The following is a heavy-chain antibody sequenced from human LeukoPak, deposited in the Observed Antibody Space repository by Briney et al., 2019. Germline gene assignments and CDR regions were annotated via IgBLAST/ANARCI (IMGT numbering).Heavy chain of an antibody. CDR3: ASGAVAGPESFDY. CDR2: IYTSGST. CDR1: GGSISSGSYY. Sequence: KASETLSLTCTVSGGSISSGSYYWSWIRQPAGKGLEWIGRIYTSGSTNYNPSLKSRVTISVDTSRNQFSLKLSSVTAADTAVYYCASGAVAGPESFDYWGQGTLVTVSS. V-gene: IGHV4-61*02. D-gene: IGHD6-19*01. J-gene: IGHJ4*02.